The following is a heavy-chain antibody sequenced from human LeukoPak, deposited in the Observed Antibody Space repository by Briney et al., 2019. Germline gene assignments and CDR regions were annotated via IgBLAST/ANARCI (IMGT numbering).Heavy chain of an antibody. V-gene: IGHV3-30*02. CDR1: GFTFSSYG. CDR2: IRYDGSNK. CDR3: ANHQELVVAGYCSSTSCYTEGYFDY. J-gene: IGHJ4*02. Sequence: GGSLRLSCAASGFTFSSYGMHWVRQAPGKGLEWVAFIRYDGSNKYYADSVKGRFTISRDNSKNTLYLQMNSLRAEDTAVYYCANHQELVVAGYCSSTSCYTEGYFDYWGQGTLVTVSS. D-gene: IGHD2-2*02.